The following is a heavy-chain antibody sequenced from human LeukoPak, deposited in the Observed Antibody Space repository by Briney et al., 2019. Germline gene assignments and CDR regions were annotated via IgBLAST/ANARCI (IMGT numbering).Heavy chain of an antibody. CDR2: IYHSGST. CDR3: ARHLIAAAENFDY. J-gene: IGHJ4*02. D-gene: IGHD6-13*01. Sequence: PSETLSLTCAVSGYSISSGYYWGWIRQPPGKGLEWIGSIYHSGSTYYNPSLKSRVTISVDTSKNQFSLKLSSVTAVDTAVYYCARHLIAAAENFDYWGQGTLVTVSS. CDR1: GYSISSGYY. V-gene: IGHV4-38-2*01.